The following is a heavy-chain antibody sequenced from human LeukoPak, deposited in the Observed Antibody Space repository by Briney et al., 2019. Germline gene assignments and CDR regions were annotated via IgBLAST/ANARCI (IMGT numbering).Heavy chain of an antibody. CDR3: AKGGPLGDTNRFDQ. Sequence: GGSLRLSCAASGVTVTSNYLSWVRQAPGRGLQWVSLIYPGGDIYYADSVKGRFTISRDNSKNTVYLQMTNLRPEDAAVYYCAKGGPLGDTNRFDQWGQGTLVSVSS. CDR1: GVTVTSNY. V-gene: IGHV3-53*05. D-gene: IGHD2-8*01. J-gene: IGHJ4*02. CDR2: IYPGGDI.